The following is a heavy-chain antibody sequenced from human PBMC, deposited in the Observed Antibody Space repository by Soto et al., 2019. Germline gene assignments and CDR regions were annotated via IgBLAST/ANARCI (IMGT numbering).Heavy chain of an antibody. CDR2: INRDGREK. CDR3: ARDGGVRRIDY. V-gene: IGHV3-7*01. J-gene: IGHJ4*02. D-gene: IGHD2-8*02. CDR1: GFTVSSHY. Sequence: EVQLVESGGGLVQPGGSLRLSCAASGFTVSSHYMAWVRQAPGKGLEWVVNINRDGREKNYVDSVKGRFTISRDNAKNSVYLKLNSLRGEDTAVYYCARDGGVRRIDYWGQGTLVTVSS.